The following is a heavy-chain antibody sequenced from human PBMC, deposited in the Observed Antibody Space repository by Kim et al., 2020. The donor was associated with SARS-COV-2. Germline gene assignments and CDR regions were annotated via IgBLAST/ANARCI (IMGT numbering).Heavy chain of an antibody. CDR2: IYYSGST. Sequence: SETLSLTCTVSGGSISSSSYYWGWIRQPPGKGLEWIGSIYYSGSTYYNPSLKSRVTISVDTSKNQFSLKLSSVTAADTAVYYCARLYDSSGYPIDYWGQGTLVTVSS. V-gene: IGHV4-39*01. CDR1: GGSISSSSYY. D-gene: IGHD3-22*01. CDR3: ARLYDSSGYPIDY. J-gene: IGHJ4*02.